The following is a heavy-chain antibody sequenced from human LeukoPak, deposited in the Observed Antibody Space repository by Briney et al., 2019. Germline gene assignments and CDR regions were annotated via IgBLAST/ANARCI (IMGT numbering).Heavy chain of an antibody. CDR2: IYYSGCT. D-gene: IGHD3-22*01. CDR3: ARDRTYYYDSSGYQPYYYYMDV. J-gene: IGHJ6*03. V-gene: IGHV4-59*01. Sequence: SETLSLTCTVSGGSISSYYWSWIRQPPGKGLEWIGYIYYSGCTNYNPSLKSRVTISVDTSKNQFSLKLSSVTAADTAVYYCARDRTYYYDSSGYQPYYYYMDVWGKGTTVTVSS. CDR1: GGSISSYY.